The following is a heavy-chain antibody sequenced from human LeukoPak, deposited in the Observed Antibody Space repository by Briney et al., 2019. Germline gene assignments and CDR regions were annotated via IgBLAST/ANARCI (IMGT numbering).Heavy chain of an antibody. CDR1: GGSISSRSYS. Sequence: SETLSLTCTVSGGSISSRSYSWGWIRQPPGKGLEWIGSMYYTGNTDYNPSLKSRLAMSVDTSKNQFSLKLSSVTAADTAVYFCAKGYTNGVNQEVWLDPWGQGTLVTVSS. J-gene: IGHJ5*02. CDR3: AKGYTNGVNQEVWLDP. D-gene: IGHD2-8*01. CDR2: MYYTGNT. V-gene: IGHV4-39*07.